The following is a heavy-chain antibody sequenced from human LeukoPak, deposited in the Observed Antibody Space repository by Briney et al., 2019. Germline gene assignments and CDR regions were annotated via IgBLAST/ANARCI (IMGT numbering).Heavy chain of an antibody. CDR1: GFTFSSYG. Sequence: GGSLRLSCAASGFTFSSYGMSWVRQAPGKGLEWVSSISSSSSYIYYADSVKGRFTISRDNAKNSLYLQMNSLRAEDTAVYYCARVYRDYYDSSGYIDYWGQGTLVTVSS. V-gene: IGHV3-21*01. D-gene: IGHD3-22*01. CDR3: ARVYRDYYDSSGYIDY. CDR2: ISSSSSYI. J-gene: IGHJ4*02.